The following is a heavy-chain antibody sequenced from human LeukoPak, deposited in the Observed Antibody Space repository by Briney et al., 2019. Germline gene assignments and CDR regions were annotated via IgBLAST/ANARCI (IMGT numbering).Heavy chain of an antibody. J-gene: IGHJ4*02. CDR2: ISGSGGST. Sequence: GGSLRLSCAASGFTFNSYSMNWVRQAPGKELEGVSAISGSGGSTYYADSVKGRFTISRDNSKNTLYLQMNSLRAEDTAVYYCAKDAGGIAVAPNDYWGQGTLVTVSS. CDR1: GFTFNSYS. CDR3: AKDAGGIAVAPNDY. D-gene: IGHD6-19*01. V-gene: IGHV3-23*01.